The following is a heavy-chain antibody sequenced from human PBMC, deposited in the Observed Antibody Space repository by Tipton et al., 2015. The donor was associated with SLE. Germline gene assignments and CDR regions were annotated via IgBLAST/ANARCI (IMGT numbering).Heavy chain of an antibody. Sequence: PSLTCTVSGGSISSYYWSWIRQPPGKGLEWIGYIYYSGSTYYNPSLKSRVSISVDTSKKKFSLKLSSVTAADTAVYYCAREFQLGLGYYFDSWGQGTLVTVSS. V-gene: IGHV4-59*12. J-gene: IGHJ4*02. CDR3: AREFQLGLGYYFDS. CDR1: GGSISSYY. CDR2: IYYSGST. D-gene: IGHD1-1*01.